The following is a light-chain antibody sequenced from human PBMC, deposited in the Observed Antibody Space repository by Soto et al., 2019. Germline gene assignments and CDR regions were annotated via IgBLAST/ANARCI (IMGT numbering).Light chain of an antibody. Sequence: SALTHPPSAYGSHGQSGTISCTGTSSDVGGYNHVSWYQQHPGKAPKLIISEVSKRPSGVPDRFSGSKSGNTASLSVSGLQDEDEADYYCSSLAGTFYVFGTGTKVTVL. J-gene: IGLJ1*01. CDR3: SSLAGTFYV. V-gene: IGLV2-8*01. CDR1: SSDVGGYNH. CDR2: EVS.